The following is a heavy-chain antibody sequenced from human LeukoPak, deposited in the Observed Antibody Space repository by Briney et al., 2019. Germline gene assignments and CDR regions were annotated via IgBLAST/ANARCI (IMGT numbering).Heavy chain of an antibody. CDR2: ITISGSTI. CDR3: ARATSFDY. V-gene: IGHV3-48*03. J-gene: IGHJ4*02. Sequence: GGSLRLSCAASGFTFTSYEMNWVRQVPGKGLEWVSYITISGSTIYYADSVKGRFTISRANAKNSLYLQMNSLRAEDTAVYYCARATSFDYWGQGTLVTVSS. CDR1: GFTFTSYE.